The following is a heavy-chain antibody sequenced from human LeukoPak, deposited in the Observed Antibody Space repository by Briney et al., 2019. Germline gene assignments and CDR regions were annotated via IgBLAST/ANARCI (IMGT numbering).Heavy chain of an antibody. J-gene: IGHJ4*02. CDR2: ISGSGGST. Sequence: PGGSLRLSCAASGFTFSSYAMSWVRQAPGKGLEWVSAISGSGGSTYYADSVKGRFTISRDNSKNTLYLQMNSLRAEDTAVYYCAKAGGVSSSWYSYFDYWGQGTLDTVSS. V-gene: IGHV3-23*01. CDR1: GFTFSSYA. D-gene: IGHD6-13*01. CDR3: AKAGGVSSSWYSYFDY.